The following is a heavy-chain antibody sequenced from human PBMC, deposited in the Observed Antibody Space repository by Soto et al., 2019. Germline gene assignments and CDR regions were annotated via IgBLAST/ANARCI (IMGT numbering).Heavy chain of an antibody. V-gene: IGHV1-45*02. CDR2: ITPFNGDV. CDR3: ASGGAGSGPFTWELPDH. CDR1: GNTFTYRY. Sequence: QMQLVQSGAEVKKPGSSVTVSCKALGNTFTYRYLHWVRQAPGQALEWMGWITPFNGDVHYAQKFQARATITRDRSINTAYMPMSRLRTEDTALYYCASGGAGSGPFTWELPDHWGQGTLVTVSS. J-gene: IGHJ4*02. D-gene: IGHD1-26*01.